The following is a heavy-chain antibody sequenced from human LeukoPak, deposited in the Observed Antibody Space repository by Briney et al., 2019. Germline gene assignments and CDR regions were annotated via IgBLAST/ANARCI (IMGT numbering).Heavy chain of an antibody. V-gene: IGHV4-30-2*01. CDR2: IYHSGST. Sequence: SETLSLTCAVSGGSISSGGYSWSWIRQPPGKGLEWIGYIYHSGSTYYNPSLKSRVTISVDTSKNQFSLKLSSVTAADTAVYYCARGLGVAGAFDYWGQGTLVTVSS. CDR3: ARGLGVAGAFDY. J-gene: IGHJ4*02. D-gene: IGHD6-19*01. CDR1: GGSISSGGYS.